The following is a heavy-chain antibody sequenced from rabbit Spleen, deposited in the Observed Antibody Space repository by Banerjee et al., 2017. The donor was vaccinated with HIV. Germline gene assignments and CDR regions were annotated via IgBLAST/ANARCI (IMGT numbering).Heavy chain of an antibody. CDR2: INTGSSGST. CDR3: ARGAGTITYFNL. CDR1: GFSFNSADW. V-gene: IGHV1S40*01. D-gene: IGHD4-1*01. J-gene: IGHJ4*01. Sequence: QSLEQSGGDLVKPGASLTLTCTASGFSFNSADWVSWVRQAPGKGLEWIGCINTGSSGSTYYATWAKGRFTVSKTSSTTVTLQMTSLTAADTATYFCARGAGTITYFNLWGQGTLVTVS.